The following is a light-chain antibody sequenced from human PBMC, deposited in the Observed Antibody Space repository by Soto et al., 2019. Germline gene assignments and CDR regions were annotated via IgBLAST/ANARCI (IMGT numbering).Light chain of an antibody. V-gene: IGKV1-5*03. CDR2: EAS. J-gene: IGKJ2*01. CDR3: QQYNDSFPYT. CDR1: QSISSW. Sequence: DIQMTQSPSTLSASVGDRVTITCRASQSISSWLAWYQQKPGAAPNLLIYEASTLESGVPSRFSGSRSGTQFTLTVSSLQPDDFATYYCQQYNDSFPYTFGQGTKLEIK.